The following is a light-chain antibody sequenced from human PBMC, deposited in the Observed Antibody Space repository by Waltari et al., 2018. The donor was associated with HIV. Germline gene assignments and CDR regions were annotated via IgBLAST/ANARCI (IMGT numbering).Light chain of an antibody. CDR3: HVWDRATGV. CDR2: RNT. Sequence: SSELHQPPTVSVARGPTARTTCGGSNIASKTVHWYQRKPGPAPVLVIYRNTNRPSGIRERFSGSNSGHTATLTITRAQGGDEGGYSCHVWDRATGVFGTGTTVTVL. V-gene: IGLV3-9*01. J-gene: IGLJ1*01. CDR1: NIASKT.